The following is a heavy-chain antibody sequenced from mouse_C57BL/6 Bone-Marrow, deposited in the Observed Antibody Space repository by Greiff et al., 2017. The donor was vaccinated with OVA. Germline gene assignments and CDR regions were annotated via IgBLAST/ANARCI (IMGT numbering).Heavy chain of an antibody. J-gene: IGHJ4*01. CDR3: ASKASMVTGGDYAMDY. CDR1: GYAFSSYW. V-gene: IGHV1-80*01. CDR2: IYPGDGDT. Sequence: VQLQQSGAELVKPGASVKISCKASGYAFSSYWMNWVKQRPGKGLEWIGQIYPGDGDTNYNGKFKGKATLTADKSSSTAYMQLSSLTSEDSAVYVCASKASMVTGGDYAMDYWGQGTSVTVSS. D-gene: IGHD2-2*01.